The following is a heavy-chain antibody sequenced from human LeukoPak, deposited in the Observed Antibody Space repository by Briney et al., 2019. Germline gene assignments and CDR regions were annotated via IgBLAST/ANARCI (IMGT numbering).Heavy chain of an antibody. J-gene: IGHJ4*02. CDR1: GYTFTGYY. CDR3: ARGGGYCTNGVCFGY. Sequence: ASVKVSCKASGYTFTGYYMHWVRQAPGQGLEWMGWINPNSGGTNYAQKFQGRVTMTRDTSTSTAYMELSRLRSDDTAVYYCARGGGYCTNGVCFGYWGQGTLVTVSS. CDR2: INPNSGGT. D-gene: IGHD2-8*01. V-gene: IGHV1-2*02.